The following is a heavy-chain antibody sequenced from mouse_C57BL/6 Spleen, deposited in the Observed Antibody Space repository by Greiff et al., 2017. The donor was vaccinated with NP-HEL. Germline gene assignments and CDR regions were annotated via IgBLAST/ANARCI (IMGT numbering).Heavy chain of an antibody. CDR2: IHPNSGST. CDR3: ARYRYYGSSCYFDY. V-gene: IGHV1-64*01. D-gene: IGHD1-1*01. J-gene: IGHJ2*01. CDR1: GYTFTSYW. Sequence: QVQLQQPGAELVKPGASVKLSCKASGYTFTSYWMHWVKQRPGQGLEWIGMIHPNSGSTNYNEKFKSKATLTVDKSSSTAYMQLSSLTSEDSAVYYCARYRYYGSSCYFDYWGQGTTLTVSS.